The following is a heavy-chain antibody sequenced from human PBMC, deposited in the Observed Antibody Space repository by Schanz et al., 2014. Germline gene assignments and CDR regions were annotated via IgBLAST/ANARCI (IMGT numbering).Heavy chain of an antibody. CDR1: EFTFSSYK. D-gene: IGHD3-9*01. V-gene: IGHV3-23*04. J-gene: IGHJ4*02. CDR2: LSGSGGST. CDR3: ARDSRPNYDFLTAYYSIDY. Sequence: VQLVESGGGVVQPGRSLRLSCEASEFTFSSYKMNWVRQAPGKGLEWVSALSGSGGSTYYADSVKGRFTISRDNSKNTLYLQMNSLRAEDTAVYYCARDSRPNYDFLTAYYSIDYWGQGTLVTVSS.